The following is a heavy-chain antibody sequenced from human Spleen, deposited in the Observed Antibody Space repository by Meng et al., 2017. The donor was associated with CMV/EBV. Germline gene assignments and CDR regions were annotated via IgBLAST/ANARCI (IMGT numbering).Heavy chain of an antibody. CDR1: GFTFGDYA. CDR3: TRGHSYGMDV. Sequence: GGSLKISCTASGFTFGDYAMSWVRQAPGKGLEWVGFIRSKAYGGTTEYAASVKGRFTISRDDSKSIAYLQMNSLKTEDTAVYYCTRGHSYGMDVWGQGTTVTVSS. V-gene: IGHV3-49*04. CDR2: IRSKAYGGTT. J-gene: IGHJ6*02.